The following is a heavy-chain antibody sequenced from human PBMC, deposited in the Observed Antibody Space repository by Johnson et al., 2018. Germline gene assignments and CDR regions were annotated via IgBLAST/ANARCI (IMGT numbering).Heavy chain of an antibody. CDR3: ARISAISEALEI. CDR1: GGSISSGDNY. V-gene: IGHV4-30-4*01. CDR2: IFYRGST. Sequence: QVQLQESGPGLVKPSQTLSLTCSVSGGSISSGDNYWSWIRQSPGKGLEWIGCIFYRGSTYYSPSLKSRLTIPIDTPKNQFSLKLSSVTAADTAVYYWARISAISEALEIWGQGTLVTVSS. J-gene: IGHJ3*02. D-gene: IGHD2-21*01.